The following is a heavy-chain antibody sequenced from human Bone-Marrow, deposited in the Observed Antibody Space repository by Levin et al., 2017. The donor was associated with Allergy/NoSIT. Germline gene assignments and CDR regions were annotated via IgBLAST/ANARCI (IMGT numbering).Heavy chain of an antibody. CDR2: ISESGEST. V-gene: IGHV3-23*01. D-gene: IGHD3-3*01. Sequence: RGESLKISCAASGLTFVNYAMTWVRQAPGKGLQWVSAISESGESTYYADSVKGRFTISRDNSKNTLYLQMNSLRVEDTAVYYCARFLEWFQNPYHGMDVWGQGTTVTVSS. CDR3: ARFLEWFQNPYHGMDV. CDR1: GLTFVNYA. J-gene: IGHJ6*02.